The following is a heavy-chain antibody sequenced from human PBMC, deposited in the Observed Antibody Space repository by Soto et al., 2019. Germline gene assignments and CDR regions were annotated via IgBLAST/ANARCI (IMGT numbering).Heavy chain of an antibody. J-gene: IGHJ4*02. CDR1: GGTFSSYT. CDR3: ARDRGDGGNSY. V-gene: IGHV1-69*08. CDR2: IIPILGIA. Sequence: QVQLVQSGAEVKKPGSSVKVSCKASGGTFSSYTISWVRQAPGQGLEWMGRIIPILGIANYAQKFQGRVTITAEKSTSTAYMKLSSLRSEDTAVYYCARDRGDGGNSYWGQGTLVTVSS. D-gene: IGHD2-21*02.